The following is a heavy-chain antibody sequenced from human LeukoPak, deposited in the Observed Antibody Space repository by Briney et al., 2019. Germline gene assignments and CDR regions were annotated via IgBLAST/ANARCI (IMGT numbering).Heavy chain of an antibody. CDR1: GFTFSNAW. CDR2: IKSKTDGGTT. D-gene: IGHD6-13*01. J-gene: IGHJ4*02. CDR3: TTDLGVAAAFDY. Sequence: PGGSLRLSCAASGFTFSNAWMSWVRQAPGKGLEWVGRIKSKTDGGTTDYAAPVKGRFTISRDDSENTLYLQMNSLKTEDTAVYYCTTDLGVAAAFDYWGQGTLVTVSS. V-gene: IGHV3-15*01.